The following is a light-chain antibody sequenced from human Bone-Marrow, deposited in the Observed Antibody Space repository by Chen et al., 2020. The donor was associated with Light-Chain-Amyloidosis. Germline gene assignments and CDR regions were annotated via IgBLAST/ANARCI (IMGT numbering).Light chain of an antibody. CDR1: DLPTKY. J-gene: IGLJ2*01. Sequence: SYELTQPPSVSVSPGQTARITCSGDDLPTKYAYWYQQKPGQAPVLVIRRDTERPSGISERFSGSSSGTTATLTISGVQAKDEADYHCQSADSSGTYEVIFGGGTKLTVL. V-gene: IGLV3-25*03. CDR2: RDT. CDR3: QSADSSGTYEVI.